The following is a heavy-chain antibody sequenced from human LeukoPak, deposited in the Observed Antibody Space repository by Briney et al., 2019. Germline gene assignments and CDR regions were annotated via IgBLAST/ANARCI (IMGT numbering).Heavy chain of an antibody. J-gene: IGHJ4*02. D-gene: IGHD3-9*01. Sequence: GGSLRLSCAASGFTFSDYYMSWIRQAPGKGLEWVSYISSSSSYTNHADSVKGRFTISRDNAKNSLYLQMNSLRAEDTAVYYCARDRSVLNPDILTGYYRGLGYWGQGTLVTVSS. CDR1: GFTFSDYY. V-gene: IGHV3-11*06. CDR2: ISSSSSYT. CDR3: ARDRSVLNPDILTGYYRGLGY.